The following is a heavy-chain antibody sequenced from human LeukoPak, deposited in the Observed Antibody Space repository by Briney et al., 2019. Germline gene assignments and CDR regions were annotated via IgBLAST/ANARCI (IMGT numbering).Heavy chain of an antibody. CDR1: GGSISSYY. Sequence: SETLSLTCTVSGGSISSYYWSWIRQPPGKGLEWIGYIYYSGSTNYNPSLKSRVTISVDTSKNQFSLKLLSVPAADTAVYYCARAVPAAIGVWFDPWGQGTLVTVSS. CDR3: ARAVPAAIGVWFDP. CDR2: IYYSGST. D-gene: IGHD2-2*01. J-gene: IGHJ5*02. V-gene: IGHV4-59*01.